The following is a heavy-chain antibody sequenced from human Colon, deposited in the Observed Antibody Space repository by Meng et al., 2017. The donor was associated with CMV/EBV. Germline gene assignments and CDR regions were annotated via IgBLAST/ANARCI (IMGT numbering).Heavy chain of an antibody. V-gene: IGHV6-1*01. CDR1: GDIVSSNSAA. D-gene: IGHD4-23*01. CDR2: TYYRSKWYH. J-gene: IGHJ4*01. Sequence: QVQLQQSGPGLVQPSQTLSLTCAISGDIVSSNSAAWHWIRQSPSRGLEWLGRTYYRSKWYHEYAVSVKSRITISPDTPKNQFSLQLNSMTPEDTAVYYCARGINGGCGHWGHGPLVTVSS. CDR3: ARGINGGCGH.